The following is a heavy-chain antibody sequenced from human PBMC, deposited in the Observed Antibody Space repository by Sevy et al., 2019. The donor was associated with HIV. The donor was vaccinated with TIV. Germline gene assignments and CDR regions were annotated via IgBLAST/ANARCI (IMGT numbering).Heavy chain of an antibody. J-gene: IGHJ3*02. V-gene: IGHV1-69*13. Sequence: SVKVSCKASGGSFSNFPVSWVRQAPGQGLEWMGMIISKFGTTDYAQKFQGSVTITADESTTTAYMGLTSLRSEDTALYYCAREIPDYVSGYYSVDAFDIWGQGTKVTVSS. CDR3: AREIPDYVSGYYSVDAFDI. D-gene: IGHD3-22*01. CDR1: GGSFSNFP. CDR2: IISKFGTT.